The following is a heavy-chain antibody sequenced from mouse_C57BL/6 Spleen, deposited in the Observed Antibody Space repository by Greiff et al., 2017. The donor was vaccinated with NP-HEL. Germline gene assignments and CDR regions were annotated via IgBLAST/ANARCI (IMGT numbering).Heavy chain of an antibody. CDR2: IDPSDSYT. J-gene: IGHJ2*01. V-gene: IGHV1-59*01. CDR3: ATIVTNY. Sequence: QVHVKQPGAELVRPGTSVKLSCKASGYTFTSYWMHWVKQRPGQGLEWIGVIDPSDSYTNYNQKFKGKATLTVDTSSSTAYMQLSSLTSEDSAVYYCATIVTNYWGQGTTLTVSS. D-gene: IGHD2-5*01. CDR1: GYTFTSYW.